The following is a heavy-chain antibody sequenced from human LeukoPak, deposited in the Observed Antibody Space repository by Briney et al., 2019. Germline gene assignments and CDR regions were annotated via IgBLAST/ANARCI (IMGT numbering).Heavy chain of an antibody. CDR3: ARSGAYFDWLFKHWYFDL. Sequence: PSETLSLTCTVSGGSISGYYWSWIRQHPGKGLEWIGYIYYSGSTYYNPSLKSRVTISVDTSKNQFSLKLSSVTAADTAVYYCARSGAYFDWLFKHWYFDLWGRGTLVTVSS. J-gene: IGHJ2*01. D-gene: IGHD3-9*01. CDR2: IYYSGST. V-gene: IGHV4-31*03. CDR1: GGSISGYY.